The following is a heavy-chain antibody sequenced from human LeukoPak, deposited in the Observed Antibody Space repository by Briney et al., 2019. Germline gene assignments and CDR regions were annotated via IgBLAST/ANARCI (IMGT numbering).Heavy chain of an antibody. V-gene: IGHV4-38-2*02. CDR1: GYSISSGYY. CDR2: INHRGST. D-gene: IGHD4-11*01. CDR3: ARPVNDAFDL. J-gene: IGHJ3*01. Sequence: PSETLSLTCTVSGYSISSGYYWGWIRQPPGKGLEWIGSINHRGSTYYHPSLKSRVTISVDTYKNQFSLKLSSVTAADTAVYYCARPVNDAFDLWGQGTMVTVSS.